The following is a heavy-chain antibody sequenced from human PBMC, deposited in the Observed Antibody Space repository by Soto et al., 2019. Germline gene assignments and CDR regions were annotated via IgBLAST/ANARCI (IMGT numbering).Heavy chain of an antibody. Sequence: EVQLVESGGGLVQPGGSLRLSCAASGFSFSSYEMNWVRQAPGKGLEWVSYISDGGGAIHYADSVKGRFTVSRENAKSSLYLQMNSLRAEDTALYYCARDIGGGNWFDPWGQGTLVTVSS. V-gene: IGHV3-48*03. J-gene: IGHJ5*02. D-gene: IGHD1-26*01. CDR3: ARDIGGGNWFDP. CDR1: GFSFSSYE. CDR2: ISDGGGAI.